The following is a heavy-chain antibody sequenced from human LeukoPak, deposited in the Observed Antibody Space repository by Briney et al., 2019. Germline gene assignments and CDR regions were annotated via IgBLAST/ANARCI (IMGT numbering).Heavy chain of an antibody. Sequence: KPSETLSLTCTVSGGSISSGGYYWSWIRQHPGKGLEWIGYIYYSGSTYYNPSLKSRVTISVDTSKNQFSLKLSSVTAADTAVYYCARDRDGGNHDYWGQGTLVTVSS. CDR3: ARDRDGGNHDY. CDR1: GGSISSGGYY. J-gene: IGHJ4*02. V-gene: IGHV4-31*03. D-gene: IGHD3-16*01. CDR2: IYYSGST.